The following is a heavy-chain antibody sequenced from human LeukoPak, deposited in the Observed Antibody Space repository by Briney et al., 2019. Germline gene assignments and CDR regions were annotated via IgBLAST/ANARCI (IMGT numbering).Heavy chain of an antibody. D-gene: IGHD3-16*01. V-gene: IGHV3-23*01. J-gene: IGHJ6*03. CDR3: AKVTHSGGGYYYYYMDV. Sequence: GGSLRLSCAASGFTFSSYAMSWVRQAPGKGLEWVSAISGSGGSTYYADSVKGRFTISRDNSKNTLYLQMNSLRAEDTAVYYCAKVTHSGGGYYYYYMDVWGKGTTVTVSS. CDR1: GFTFSSYA. CDR2: ISGSGGST.